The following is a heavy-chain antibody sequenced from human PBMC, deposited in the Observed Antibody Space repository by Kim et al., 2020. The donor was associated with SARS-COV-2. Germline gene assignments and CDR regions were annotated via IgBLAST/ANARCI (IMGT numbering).Heavy chain of an antibody. Sequence: ASVKVSCKASGYTFSGYYMHWVRQAPGQGLEWMGRMNPNSGATNYAQKFQGRVTMTRDTSINTAYMELSSLRSDDTAVYYCARSKSPLPLDYWGQGTLVTVSS. V-gene: IGHV1-2*06. CDR3: ARSKSPLPLDY. CDR2: MNPNSGAT. J-gene: IGHJ4*02. CDR1: GYTFSGYY.